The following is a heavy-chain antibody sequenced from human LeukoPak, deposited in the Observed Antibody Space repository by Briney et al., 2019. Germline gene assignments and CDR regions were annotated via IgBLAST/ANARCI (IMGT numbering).Heavy chain of an antibody. D-gene: IGHD6-19*01. J-gene: IGHJ6*04. CDR3: ARAGGKYSSGWYFLSFGMDV. V-gene: IGHV1-69*05. Sequence: GSSVKVSCKASGGTFISYAISWVRQAPGQGLEWMGGIIPIFGTANYAQKFQGRVTITTDESTSTAYMELSSLRSEDTAVYYCARAGGKYSSGWYFLSFGMDVWGKGTTVTVSS. CDR1: GGTFISYA. CDR2: IIPIFGTA.